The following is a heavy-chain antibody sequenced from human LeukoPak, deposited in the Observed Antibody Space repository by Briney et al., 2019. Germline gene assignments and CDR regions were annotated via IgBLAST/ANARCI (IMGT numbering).Heavy chain of an antibody. J-gene: IGHJ3*02. CDR2: IYYSGST. V-gene: IGHV4-59*01. D-gene: IGHD5-18*01. Sequence: SETLSLTCTVSGGSISSYYWSWIRQPPGKGLEWIGYIYYSGSTNYNPSLKSRVTISVDTSKNQFSLKLSSVTAADTAVYYCARVVDTNAFDIWGQGTMVTVSS. CDR1: GGSISSYY. CDR3: ARVVDTNAFDI.